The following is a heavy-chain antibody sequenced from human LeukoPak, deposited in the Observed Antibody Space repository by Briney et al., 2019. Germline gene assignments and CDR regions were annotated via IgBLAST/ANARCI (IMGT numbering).Heavy chain of an antibody. CDR3: ARVLGDYLDY. CDR1: XTFXXXA. CDR2: ISSSGSTI. Sequence: XTFXXXAMSWVRQXPGKGLEGVSYISSSGSTIYYADSVKGRFTISRDNAKNSLYLQMNSLRAEDTAVYYCARVLGDYLDYWGQGTLVTVSS. J-gene: IGHJ4*02. D-gene: IGHD4-17*01. V-gene: IGHV3-11*01.